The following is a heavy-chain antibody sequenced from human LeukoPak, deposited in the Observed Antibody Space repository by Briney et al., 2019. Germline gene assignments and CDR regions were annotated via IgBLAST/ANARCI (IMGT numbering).Heavy chain of an antibody. CDR1: GFTFSSYW. V-gene: IGHV3-74*01. CDR2: INSDGSST. Sequence: PGGSLRLSCAASGFTFSSYWMHWVRQAPGKGLVWVSRINSDGSSTSYADSVKGRFTISRDNAKNTLYLQMNSLRAEDTAVYYCAKGGYYSNDLDYFDYWGQGTLVTVSS. D-gene: IGHD4-11*01. CDR3: AKGGYYSNDLDYFDY. J-gene: IGHJ4*02.